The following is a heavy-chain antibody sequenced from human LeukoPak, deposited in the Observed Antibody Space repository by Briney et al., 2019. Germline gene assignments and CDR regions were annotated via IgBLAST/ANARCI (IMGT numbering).Heavy chain of an antibody. D-gene: IGHD3-22*01. CDR1: GYSFTGYY. J-gene: IGHJ4*02. CDR2: INPHSGDT. CDR3: ARGTMNLDY. V-gene: IGHV1-2*02. Sequence: ASVKVSCKTSGYSFTGYYMHWVRQAPGQGLEWMGWINPHSGDTVYAQKFQGGLTMTRDTSITTAYMELTRLRPDDTAVYYCARGTMNLDYWGQGSLVTVSS.